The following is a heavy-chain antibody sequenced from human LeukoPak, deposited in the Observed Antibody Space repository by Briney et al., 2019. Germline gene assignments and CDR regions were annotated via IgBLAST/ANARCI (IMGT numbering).Heavy chain of an antibody. Sequence: HGESLKISCKGSGYSFTTYLIAWVRQMPGKGLEWMGIIHPGDSGARYSPSFQGQVTISADKSISTAYLQWSSLKASDTAMYYCARRENWNGREPYDYWGQGTLVTVSS. V-gene: IGHV5-51*01. J-gene: IGHJ4*02. CDR3: ARRENWNGREPYDY. CDR2: IHPGDSGA. D-gene: IGHD1-1*01. CDR1: GYSFTTYL.